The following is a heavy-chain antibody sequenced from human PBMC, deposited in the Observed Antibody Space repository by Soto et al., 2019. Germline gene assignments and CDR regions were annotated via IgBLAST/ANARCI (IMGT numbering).Heavy chain of an antibody. D-gene: IGHD5-12*01. Sequence: SETLSLTCAVSGGSISSGGYSWSWIRQPPGKGLEWIGYIYHSGSTYYNPSLKSRVTISVDRSKNQFSLKLSSVTAAGTAVYYCVGSIGAFWFDPWGQGTLVTVSS. CDR2: IYHSGST. V-gene: IGHV4-30-2*01. J-gene: IGHJ5*02. CDR1: GGSISSGGYS. CDR3: VGSIGAFWFDP.